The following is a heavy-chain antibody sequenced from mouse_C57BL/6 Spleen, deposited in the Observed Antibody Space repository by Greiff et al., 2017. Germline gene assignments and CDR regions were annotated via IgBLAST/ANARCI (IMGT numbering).Heavy chain of an antibody. Sequence: QVQLKESGAELVKPGASVKLSCKASGYTFTEYTIHWVKQRSGQGLEWIGWFYPGSGSIKYNEKFKDKDTLTADKSSSTVSMDLSRLTSEDSAVYFDARHEMGSAMDYWGQGTSVTVSS. CDR2: FYPGSGSI. V-gene: IGHV1-62-2*01. J-gene: IGHJ4*01. CDR3: ARHEMGSAMDY. CDR1: GYTFTEYT.